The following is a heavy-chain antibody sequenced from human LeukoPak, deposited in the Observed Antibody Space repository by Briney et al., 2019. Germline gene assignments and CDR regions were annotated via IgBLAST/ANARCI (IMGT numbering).Heavy chain of an antibody. J-gene: IGHJ3*02. CDR1: GGSISSYY. V-gene: IGHV4-59*01. CDR3: AREDYDSSGDYLAFDI. D-gene: IGHD3-22*01. Sequence: SETLSLTCTVSGGSISSYYWSWIRQPPGKGLEWIGYIYYSGSTNYNPSLKSRVTISVDTSKNQFSLKLSSVTAADTAVYYCAREDYDSSGDYLAFDIWGQGTMVTVSS. CDR2: IYYSGST.